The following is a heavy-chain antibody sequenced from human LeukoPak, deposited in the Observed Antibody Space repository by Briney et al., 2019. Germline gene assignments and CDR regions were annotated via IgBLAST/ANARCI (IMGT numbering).Heavy chain of an antibody. CDR1: GGSISSSSYY. J-gene: IGHJ4*02. V-gene: IGHV4-39*01. Sequence: SETLSLTCTVSGGSISSSSYYWGWIRQPPGKGLEWIGSIYYSGSTYYNPSLKSRVTISVDMSKNQFSLKLSSVTAADTAVYYCARYRAAAGLFDYWGQGTLVTVSS. CDR2: IYYSGST. D-gene: IGHD6-13*01. CDR3: ARYRAAAGLFDY.